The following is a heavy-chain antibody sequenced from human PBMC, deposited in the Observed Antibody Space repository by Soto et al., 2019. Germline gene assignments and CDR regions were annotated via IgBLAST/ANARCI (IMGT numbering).Heavy chain of an antibody. CDR3: ARGVSYSSSWAYYFDY. CDR1: GGSISSSNW. J-gene: IGHJ4*02. Sequence: SETLSLTCAVSGGSISSSNWWSWVRQPPGKGLEWIGEIYHSGSTNYNPSLKSRVTISVDKSKNQFSLKLSSVTAADTAVYYCARGVSYSSSWAYYFDYWGQGTLVTVSS. CDR2: IYHSGST. V-gene: IGHV4-4*02. D-gene: IGHD6-13*01.